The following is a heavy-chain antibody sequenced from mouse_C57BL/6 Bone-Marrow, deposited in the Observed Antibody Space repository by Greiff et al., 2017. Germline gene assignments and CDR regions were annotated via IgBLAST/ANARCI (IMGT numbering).Heavy chain of an antibody. CDR3: ARLGQLRLRKGPAMDY. CDR1: GYTFTSYW. V-gene: IGHV1-53*01. J-gene: IGHJ4*01. CDR2: INPSNGGS. D-gene: IGHD3-2*02. Sequence: QVQLQQPGTELVKPGASVKLSCKASGYTFTSYWMHWVQQRPGQGLEWIGNINPSNGGSNYNEKFKSKATLTVDTSSSTAYMQLSSLTSEDSAVXYCARLGQLRLRKGPAMDYWGQGTSVTVSS.